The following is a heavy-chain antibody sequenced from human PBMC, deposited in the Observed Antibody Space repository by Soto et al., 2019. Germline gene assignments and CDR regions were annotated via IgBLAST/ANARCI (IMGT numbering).Heavy chain of an antibody. CDR2: IFYSGST. V-gene: IGHV4-59*01. J-gene: IGHJ5*02. CDR3: AKDSGYNYGYFRWFDP. D-gene: IGHD5-18*01. CDR1: GGSISNYY. Sequence: QVHLQESGPRLVKPSETLSLTCTVSGGSISNYYWSWIRQPPGRGLEWIGHIFYSGSTNYNPALKRRVTISADTSKSQFSLKLSSVTAADTAVYYCAKDSGYNYGYFRWFDPWGQGTLVTVSS.